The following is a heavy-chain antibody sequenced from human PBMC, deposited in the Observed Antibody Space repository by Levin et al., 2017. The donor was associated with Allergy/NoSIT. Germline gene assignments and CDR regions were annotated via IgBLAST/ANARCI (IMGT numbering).Heavy chain of an antibody. CDR2: IFYSGPT. J-gene: IGHJ4*02. D-gene: IGHD4-17*01. V-gene: IGHV4-31*03. Sequence: MTSETLSLTCTVSGASISSGGYHWSWIRQHPGKGLEWIGNIFYSGPTYYNPSLKSRVTISVDTSENQFSLKLNSVTAADTAVYYCARTVNTLTTVFLHWGQGTLVTVSS. CDR1: GASISSGGYH. CDR3: ARTVNTLTTVFLH.